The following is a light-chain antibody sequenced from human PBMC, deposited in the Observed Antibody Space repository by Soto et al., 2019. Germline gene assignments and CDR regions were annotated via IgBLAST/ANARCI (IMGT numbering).Light chain of an antibody. CDR2: AAS. J-gene: IGKJ3*01. V-gene: IGKV1-39*01. Sequence: DIQMTQSPSSLSASVGDRVTITCRTSQSISHYLNWYQQKPGKAPNFLIFAASNLQSGAPSRFSGSGSGTEFTLTISNLQPEDFGTYYCQQNYRTPLFTFGPGTKVDI. CDR3: QQNYRTPLFT. CDR1: QSISHY.